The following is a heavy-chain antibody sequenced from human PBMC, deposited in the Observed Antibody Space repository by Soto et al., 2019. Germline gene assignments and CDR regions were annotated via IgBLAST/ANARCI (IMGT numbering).Heavy chain of an antibody. V-gene: IGHV3-21*01. Sequence: EVQLVESGGGLVKPGGSLRLSCAASGFTFSSYSMNWVRQAPGKGLEWVSSISSSSSYIYYAGSVKGRFTISRDNAKNSLYLQMNSLRAEDTAVYYCAREPCRGGSPPDAFDIWGQGTMVTVSS. CDR2: ISSSSSYI. CDR1: GFTFSSYS. D-gene: IGHD2-15*01. J-gene: IGHJ3*02. CDR3: AREPCRGGSPPDAFDI.